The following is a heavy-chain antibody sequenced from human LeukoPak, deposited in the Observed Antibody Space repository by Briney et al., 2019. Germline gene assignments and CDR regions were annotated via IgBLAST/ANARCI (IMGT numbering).Heavy chain of an antibody. J-gene: IGHJ4*02. CDR1: GITFSGCS. Sequence: GGSLRLSCAASGITFSGCSMTWVRRAPGKGLEWVSYIHETSSPIYYADSVKGRFTVSRDNAKNSLYLQMNSLRAEDAAVYYCGRGVGSSWFYYWGQGTLVTVSS. CDR2: IHETSSPI. CDR3: GRGVGSSWFYY. V-gene: IGHV3-48*01. D-gene: IGHD6-13*01.